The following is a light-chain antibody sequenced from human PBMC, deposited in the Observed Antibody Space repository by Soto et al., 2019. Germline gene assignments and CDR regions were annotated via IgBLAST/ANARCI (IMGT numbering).Light chain of an antibody. CDR3: QQRSNWPGT. Sequence: EIVLTQSPATLSLSPGERATLSCRASQSVSSNLAWYQQKPGQAPRLLIYAASNRDTGIPARFSGSGSGTDFTLTISSLEPEDFAVYYCQQRSNWPGTFGQGTKVEIK. J-gene: IGKJ1*01. V-gene: IGKV3-11*01. CDR2: AAS. CDR1: QSVSSN.